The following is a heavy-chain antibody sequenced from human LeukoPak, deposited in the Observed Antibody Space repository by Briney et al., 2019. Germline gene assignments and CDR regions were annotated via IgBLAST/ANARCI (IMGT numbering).Heavy chain of an antibody. V-gene: IGHV4-34*01. CDR1: GGSFSGYY. Sequence: SETLSLTCAVYGGSFSGYYWSWIRQPPGKGLEWIGEINHSGSTNYNPSLKSRVTISVDTSKNQFSLKLSSVTAADTAVYYCARGPVLVVVVPAATNDHDYWGQGTLVTVSS. J-gene: IGHJ4*02. CDR2: INHSGST. D-gene: IGHD2-2*01. CDR3: ARGPVLVVVVPAATNDHDY.